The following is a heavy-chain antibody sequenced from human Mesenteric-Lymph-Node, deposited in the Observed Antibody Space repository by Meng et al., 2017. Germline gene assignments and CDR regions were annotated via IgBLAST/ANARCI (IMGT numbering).Heavy chain of an antibody. V-gene: IGHV1-18*01. Sequence: VPVGQSGAEVTKPGASVKVSCTASGYTFTSYGISRVRQAPGQGLEWMGWISAYNGNTNYAQKLQGRVTMTTDTSTSTAYMELRSLRSDDTAVYYCARRPQYYYGSGSYDYWGQGTLVTVSS. D-gene: IGHD3-10*01. CDR2: ISAYNGNT. J-gene: IGHJ4*02. CDR1: GYTFTSYG. CDR3: ARRPQYYYGSGSYDY.